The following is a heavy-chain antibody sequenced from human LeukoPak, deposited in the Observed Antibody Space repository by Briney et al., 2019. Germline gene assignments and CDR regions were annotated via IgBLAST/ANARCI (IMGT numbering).Heavy chain of an antibody. V-gene: IGHV3-74*01. J-gene: IGHJ4*02. CDR1: GFTFSSYW. CDR3: ARDSRRELRAFDY. CDR2: INSDGSST. Sequence: PGGSLRLSCAASGFTFSSYWMHWVRQAPGKGLVWVSRINSDGSSTSYADSVKGRFTISRDSAKNTLYLQMNSLRAEDTAVYYCARDSRRELRAFDYWGQGTLVTVSS. D-gene: IGHD1-7*01.